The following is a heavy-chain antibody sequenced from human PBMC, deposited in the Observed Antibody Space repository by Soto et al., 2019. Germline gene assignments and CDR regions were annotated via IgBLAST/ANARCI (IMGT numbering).Heavy chain of an antibody. V-gene: IGHV4-39*02. CDR2: VYYSGST. J-gene: IGHJ6*02. CDR1: GGSLRSTSYY. D-gene: IGHD4-17*01. CDR3: ARDTAPSDV. Sequence: SETLSLTCTVSGGSLRSTSYYWGWIRQPPGKGLEWIGNVYYSGSTYHNPPLKSRVTISVDTSKNQFSLNLSSVTAADKAVYYCARDTAPSDVWGQGTTVTVS.